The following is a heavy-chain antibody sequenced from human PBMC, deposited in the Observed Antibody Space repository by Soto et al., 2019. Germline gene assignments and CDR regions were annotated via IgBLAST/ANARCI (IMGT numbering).Heavy chain of an antibody. J-gene: IGHJ3*02. D-gene: IGHD2-8*02. Sequence: QVQLVQSGGEVKKPGASVKVSCKASGYTFTNYGVTWVRQAPGQGLEWMGWISAYTDNPNYAQKFQGRVTMTIDTSTTTAYMDLRSLTSDDTAVYYCARELEGGVFDIWGRGTLVTVSS. CDR3: ARELEGGVFDI. CDR2: ISAYTDNP. CDR1: GYTFTNYG. V-gene: IGHV1-18*01.